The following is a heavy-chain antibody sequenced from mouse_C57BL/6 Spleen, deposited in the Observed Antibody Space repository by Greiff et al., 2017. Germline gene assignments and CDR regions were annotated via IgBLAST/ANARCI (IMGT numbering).Heavy chain of an antibody. CDR3: ASGYYDYHYFDY. Sequence: EVQVVESGPGLVKPSQSLSLTCSVTGYSITSGYYWNWIRQFPGNKLEWMGYISYDGSNNYNPSLKNRISITRDTSKNQFFLKLNSVTTEDTATYYCASGYYDYHYFDYWGQGTTLTVSS. CDR2: ISYDGSN. J-gene: IGHJ2*01. D-gene: IGHD2-4*01. V-gene: IGHV3-6*01. CDR1: GYSITSGYY.